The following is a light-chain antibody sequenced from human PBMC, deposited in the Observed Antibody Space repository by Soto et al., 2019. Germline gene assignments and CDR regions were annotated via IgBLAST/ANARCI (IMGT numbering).Light chain of an antibody. CDR1: QSVISY. CDR2: GAS. Sequence: EILLTQSPGTLSLSPGERATLSCRASQSVISYLAWYQQKPGQPPNLLIFGASHRAPDIPDRFSGSGSGTDFTLRISRLEPEDFAVYYCQQYGSSVTFGQGTKVDIK. J-gene: IGKJ1*01. CDR3: QQYGSSVT. V-gene: IGKV3-20*01.